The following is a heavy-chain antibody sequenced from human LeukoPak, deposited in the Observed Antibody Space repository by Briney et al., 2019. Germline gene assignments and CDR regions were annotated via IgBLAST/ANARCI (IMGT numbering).Heavy chain of an antibody. CDR3: ARVVVVVAATGFDP. J-gene: IGHJ5*02. CDR1: GGSISSSSYY. Sequence: PXXTLSLTCTVSGGSISSSSYYWGWIRQPPGKGLEWIGSSYYSGRTYDNPALKSRLTISVDTSKTQFSLKLSSVTAADTAVYYCARVVVVVAATGFDPWGQGTLVTVXS. CDR2: SYYSGRT. D-gene: IGHD2-15*01. V-gene: IGHV4-39*07.